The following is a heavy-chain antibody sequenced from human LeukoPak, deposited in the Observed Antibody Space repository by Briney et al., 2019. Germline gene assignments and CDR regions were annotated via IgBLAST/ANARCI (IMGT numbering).Heavy chain of an antibody. D-gene: IGHD6-19*01. CDR2: IYYSGST. Sequence: SETLSLTCTVSGGSISSYYWSWIRQPPGKGLEWIGYIYYSGSTNYNPSLKSRVTISVDTSKNQFSLKLSSVTAADTAVYYCARGRIAVAGTGYYGMDVWGQGTTVTVSS. CDR1: GGSISSYY. V-gene: IGHV4-59*01. J-gene: IGHJ6*02. CDR3: ARGRIAVAGTGYYGMDV.